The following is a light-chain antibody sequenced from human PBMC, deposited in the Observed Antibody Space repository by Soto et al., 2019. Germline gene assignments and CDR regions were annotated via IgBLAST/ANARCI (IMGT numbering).Light chain of an antibody. J-gene: IGKJ1*01. CDR3: QQYGSSPRT. Sequence: EVVMTQSPATLSLSQGERATLSCRASQSVSNNYLAWYQQKPGQAPRLLIYGASSRATGIPDRFSGSGSGTDFTLTISRLEPEDFAVYYCQQYGSSPRTFGQGTKVDI. CDR1: QSVSNNY. V-gene: IGKV3-20*01. CDR2: GAS.